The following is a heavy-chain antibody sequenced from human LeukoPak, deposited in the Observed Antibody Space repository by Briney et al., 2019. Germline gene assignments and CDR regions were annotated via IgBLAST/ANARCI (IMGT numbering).Heavy chain of an antibody. V-gene: IGHV3-21*01. CDR3: ARDRGGATGLDY. Sequence: GGSLRLSCAGSGFTFSDYDMNWVRQAPGKGLEWVSYISAGESHIYYADSVRGRFTISRDNAKSSLYLQMNSLRAEDTAVYYCARDRGGATGLDYWGQGTLVTVSS. D-gene: IGHD1-26*01. CDR1: GFTFSDYD. CDR2: ISAGESHI. J-gene: IGHJ4*02.